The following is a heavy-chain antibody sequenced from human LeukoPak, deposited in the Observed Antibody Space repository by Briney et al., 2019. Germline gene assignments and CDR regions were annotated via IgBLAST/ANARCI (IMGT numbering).Heavy chain of an antibody. CDR1: GFTFSGYW. Sequence: GGSLRLSCTASGFTFSGYWMHWVRQAPGTGLVWVSCINGDGGDTGYADSVKGRFTTFRDNAKSTLYLQMNSLRAEDTAVYYCARGKYGDFDSWGQGTLVTVSS. J-gene: IGHJ4*02. CDR3: ARGKYGDFDS. CDR2: INGDGGDT. V-gene: IGHV3-74*01. D-gene: IGHD4-17*01.